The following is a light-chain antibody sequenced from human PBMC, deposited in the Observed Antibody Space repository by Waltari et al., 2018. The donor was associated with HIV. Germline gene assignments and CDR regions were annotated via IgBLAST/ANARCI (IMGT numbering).Light chain of an antibody. V-gene: IGLV1-44*01. CDR2: SNN. CDR3: AERDDSLNVWV. Sequence: QSFLTQPPSASGTPGGRVVISCSGNTSNVGSNPVTWYRQVPGTAPKLLMFSNNHRPSGVTGRFSGSKSGTSASLAIKGLQSEDEADYYCAERDDSLNVWVFGGGTKLTVL. J-gene: IGLJ3*02. CDR1: TSNVGSNP.